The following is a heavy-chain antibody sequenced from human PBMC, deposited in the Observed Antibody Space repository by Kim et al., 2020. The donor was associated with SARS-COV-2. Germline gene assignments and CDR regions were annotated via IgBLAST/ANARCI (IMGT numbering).Heavy chain of an antibody. D-gene: IGHD6-19*01. CDR2: VNNGGNA. V-gene: IGHV3-23*01. CDR3: AKDHPSSGWPTFDS. Sequence: GGSLRLSCAASGFTFSRYAMSWVRQAPGKGPEWIAAVNNGGNAYYANFARGRFTVSRDNSRNTLDLRMNSLTAEDTALYFCAKDHPSSGWPTFDSWGQVTLVTVSS. CDR1: GFTFSRYA. J-gene: IGHJ4*02.